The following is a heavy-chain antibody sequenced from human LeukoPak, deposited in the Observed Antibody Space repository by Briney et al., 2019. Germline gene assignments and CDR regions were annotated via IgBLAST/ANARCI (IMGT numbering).Heavy chain of an antibody. Sequence: PGGSLRLSCAASGFTFSNAWMSWVRQAPGKGLEWVGRIKSKTDGGTTDYAAPVKGRFTISRDDSKNTLYLQMNSLKTEDTAVYYCTTGFFPDYDAFDIWGQGTMVTVSS. CDR3: TTGFFPDYDAFDI. CDR2: IKSKTDGGTT. CDR1: GFTFSNAW. J-gene: IGHJ3*02. V-gene: IGHV3-15*01. D-gene: IGHD1-14*01.